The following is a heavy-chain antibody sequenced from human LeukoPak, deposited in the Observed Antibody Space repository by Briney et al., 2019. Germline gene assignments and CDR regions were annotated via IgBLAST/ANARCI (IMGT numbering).Heavy chain of an antibody. Sequence: GGSLSLSCAASGFTFDSYAMTWVRQAPGKGLEWVSSISGGGGITNYADSVKGRFTISRDNSKYTLFLQMNSLRAEDTAVYYCARDLRYSGAFDIWGQGTMVTVSS. CDR1: GFTFDSYA. D-gene: IGHD4-17*01. J-gene: IGHJ3*02. V-gene: IGHV3-23*01. CDR3: ARDLRYSGAFDI. CDR2: ISGGGGIT.